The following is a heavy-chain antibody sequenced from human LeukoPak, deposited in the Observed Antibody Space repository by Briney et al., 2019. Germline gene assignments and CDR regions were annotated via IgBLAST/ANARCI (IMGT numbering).Heavy chain of an antibody. J-gene: IGHJ4*02. CDR1: GFTFSSYL. Sequence: YPGGSLRLSCAASGFTFSSYLMHWVRQAPGKGLVWVSRISSDGSSTSYADSVKGRFTISRDNAKNTLYLEMNSLRAEDTAVYFCARDHRGYYGSGSYYNALDYWGQGTLVTVSS. CDR2: ISSDGSST. CDR3: ARDHRGYYGSGSYYNALDY. D-gene: IGHD3-10*01. V-gene: IGHV3-74*01.